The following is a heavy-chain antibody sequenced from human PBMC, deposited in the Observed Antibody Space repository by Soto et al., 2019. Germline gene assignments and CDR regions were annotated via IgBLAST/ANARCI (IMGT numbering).Heavy chain of an antibody. J-gene: IGHJ4*02. CDR1: GFSLSTDKVG. Sequence: QITLKESGPTLVKPTQTLTLTCTFSGFSLSTDKVGVGWIRQPPGKALDWLAVIYWDDSKTYSPSLKSRLTSTKETPKTPVVLTLTTMDPGATPTYCCALAYGGRSLYLGQGTLVTVSS. CDR2: IYWDDSK. D-gene: IGHD1-26*01. V-gene: IGHV2-5*02. CDR3: ALAYGGRSLY.